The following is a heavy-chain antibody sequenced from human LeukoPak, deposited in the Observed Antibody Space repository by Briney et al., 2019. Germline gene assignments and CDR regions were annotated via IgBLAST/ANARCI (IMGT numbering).Heavy chain of an antibody. D-gene: IGHD2-2*01. Sequence: SVKVSCKASGGTFSSYANSWVRQAPGQGLEWMGGIIPIFGTANYAQKFQGRVTITTDESTSTAYMELSSLRSEDTAVYYCARSIGYCSSTSCYLGFDPWGQGTLVTVSS. CDR3: ARSIGYCSSTSCYLGFDP. J-gene: IGHJ5*02. CDR1: GGTFSSYA. V-gene: IGHV1-69*05. CDR2: IIPIFGTA.